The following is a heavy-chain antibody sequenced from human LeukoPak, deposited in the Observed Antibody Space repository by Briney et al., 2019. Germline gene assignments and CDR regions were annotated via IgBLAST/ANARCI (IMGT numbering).Heavy chain of an antibody. V-gene: IGHV3-64*01. CDR1: GFTFSSYA. J-gene: IGHJ4*02. CDR2: ISSNGGST. Sequence: PGGSLRLSCAASGFTFSSYATHWVRQAPGKGLEYVSAISSNGGSTYYANSAKGRFTISRDNSKNTLYLQMGSLRAEDMAVYYCARVIAAAGNYFDYLGQGTLVTVS. D-gene: IGHD6-13*01. CDR3: ARVIAAAGNYFDY.